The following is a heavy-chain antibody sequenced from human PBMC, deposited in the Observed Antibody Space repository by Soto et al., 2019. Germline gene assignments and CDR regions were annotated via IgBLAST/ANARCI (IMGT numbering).Heavy chain of an antibody. CDR2: MNPNSGNT. V-gene: IGHV1-8*01. Sequence: QVQLVQSGAEVKKPGASVKVSCKASVYTFTSYDINWVRQATGQGLEWIGWMNPNSGNTGYTQKFQGRVTTTSSRTINKANTELSSLRTEDTAVDNFTRGNGGRWKLRGQG. D-gene: IGHD2-15*01. J-gene: IGHJ4*02. CDR3: TRGNGGRWKL. CDR1: VYTFTSYD.